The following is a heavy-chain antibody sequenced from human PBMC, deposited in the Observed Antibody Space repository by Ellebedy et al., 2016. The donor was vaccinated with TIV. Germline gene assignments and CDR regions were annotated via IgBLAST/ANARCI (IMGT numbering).Heavy chain of an antibody. CDR3: AKAGYNSHVRNNWFDS. V-gene: IGHV3-23*01. CDR2: ISGSGGDT. Sequence: GESLKISCAASGFTFSSYAMNWVRQAPGKGLEWVSAISGSGGDTLYADSVKGRFTISRDNPMNTLFLHMSSLTAEDTAVYHCAKAGYNSHVRNNWFDSWGRGTLVTVSS. J-gene: IGHJ5*01. D-gene: IGHD5-18*01. CDR1: GFTFSSYA.